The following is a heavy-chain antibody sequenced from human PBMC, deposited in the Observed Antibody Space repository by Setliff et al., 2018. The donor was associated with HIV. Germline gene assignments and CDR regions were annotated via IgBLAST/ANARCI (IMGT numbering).Heavy chain of an antibody. V-gene: IGHV3-74*01. D-gene: IGHD1-26*01. Sequence: VGSLRLSCAASGYNFGVYWMHWVRQVPGKGLVWVSHINSDGSGTKYADSVKGRFTMSRDNAKNTLYLQMNSLRAEDTALYFCARDRGRPDSFDIWGQGTMVTV. CDR3: ARDRGRPDSFDI. J-gene: IGHJ3*02. CDR1: GYNFGVYW. CDR2: INSDGSGT.